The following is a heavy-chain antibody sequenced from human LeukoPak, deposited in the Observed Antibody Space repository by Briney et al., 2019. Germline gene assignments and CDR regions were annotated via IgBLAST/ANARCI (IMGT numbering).Heavy chain of an antibody. CDR1: GGSSSSYF. Sequence: SETLSLTCTVSGGSSSSYFWSWIRQPPGKGLEWIGYMYYTGSTYYNPSLKSRATISADTSKNQFSLKLSSVTAADTAVYYCARSDSSGWSRYFDLWGRGTLVTVSS. V-gene: IGHV4-59*01. CDR3: ARSDSSGWSRYFDL. CDR2: MYYTGST. D-gene: IGHD6-19*01. J-gene: IGHJ2*01.